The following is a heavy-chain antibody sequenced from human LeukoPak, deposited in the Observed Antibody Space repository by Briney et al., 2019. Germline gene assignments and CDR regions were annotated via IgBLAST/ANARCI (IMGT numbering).Heavy chain of an antibody. CDR1: GFTLSSHN. CDR2: ISSSGSIT. D-gene: IGHD3-10*01. Sequence: GGSLRLSCVASGFTLSSHNINWVRQAPGKGLEWVSHISSSGSITYYGDSVKGRITISRDNARNSVSLYMNSLRAEDSAVYYCARPGITAFDIWGQGTMVTVSS. V-gene: IGHV3-48*01. J-gene: IGHJ3*02. CDR3: ARPGITAFDI.